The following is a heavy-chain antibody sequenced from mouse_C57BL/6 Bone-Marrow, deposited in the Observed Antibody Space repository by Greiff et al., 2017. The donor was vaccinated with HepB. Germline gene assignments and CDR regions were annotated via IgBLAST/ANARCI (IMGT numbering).Heavy chain of an antibody. J-gene: IGHJ3*01. V-gene: IGHV1-54*01. CDR3: ARSPGFAF. CDR1: GYAFTNYL. Sequence: VMLVESGAELVRPGTSVKVSCKASGYAFTNYLIEWVKQRPGQGLEWIGVINPGSGGTNYNEKFKGKATLTADKSSSTAYMQLSSLTSEDSAVYFCARSPGFAFWGQGTLVTVSA. CDR2: INPGSGGT.